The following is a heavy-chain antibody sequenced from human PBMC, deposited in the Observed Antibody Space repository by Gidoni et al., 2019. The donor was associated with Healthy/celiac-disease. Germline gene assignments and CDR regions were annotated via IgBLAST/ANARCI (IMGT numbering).Heavy chain of an antibody. CDR2: IYYSGST. CDR1: GGSISSSSYY. V-gene: IGHV4-39*01. D-gene: IGHD3-3*01. CDR3: AGSIFPHLLLDY. J-gene: IGHJ4*02. Sequence: QLQLQESGPGLVKPSETLSLTCTVSGGSISSSSYYWGWIRQPPGKGLEWIGSIYYSGSTYYNPSLKSRVTISVDTSKNQFSLKLSSVTAADTAVYYCAGSIFPHLLLDYWGQGTLVTVSS.